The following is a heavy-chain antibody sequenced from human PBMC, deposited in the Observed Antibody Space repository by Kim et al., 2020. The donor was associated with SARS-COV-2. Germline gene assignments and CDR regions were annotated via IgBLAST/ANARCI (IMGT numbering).Heavy chain of an antibody. CDR1: GFTFGDYA. CDR3: AKDTYDSSGYYAFDI. V-gene: IGHV3-9*01. CDR2: ISWNSGSI. J-gene: IGHJ3*02. Sequence: GGSLRLSCAASGFTFGDYAMHWVRQAPGKGLEWVSGISWNSGSIGYADSVKGRFTISRDNAKNSLYLQMNSLRAEDTALYYCAKDTYDSSGYYAFDIWGQGTMVTVSS. D-gene: IGHD3-22*01.